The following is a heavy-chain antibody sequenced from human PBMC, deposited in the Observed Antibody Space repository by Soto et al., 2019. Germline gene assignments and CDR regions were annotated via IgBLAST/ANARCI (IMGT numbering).Heavy chain of an antibody. CDR1: GFTFGDSY. Sequence: PGGSLRLSCAGSGFTFGDSYMSWIRQAPGKGLEWLSYISPGSRYPAYADSVKGRFTVSRDNAKRSLYLQMMSLTAEDTAIYYCVRGGGGGLFDPWGQGTMVTVSS. CDR2: ISPGSRYP. CDR3: VRGGGGGLFDP. V-gene: IGHV3-11*06. D-gene: IGHD2-15*01. J-gene: IGHJ5*02.